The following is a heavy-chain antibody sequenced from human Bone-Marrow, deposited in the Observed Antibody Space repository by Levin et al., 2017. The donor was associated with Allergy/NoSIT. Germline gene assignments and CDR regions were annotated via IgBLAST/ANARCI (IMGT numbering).Heavy chain of an antibody. D-gene: IGHD2-2*01. CDR2: IHSDTSIT. Sequence: ETLSLTCAASGFTFSPYYMHWVRQAPGKGLAWVSNIHSDTSITNYADSVKGRFTISRDNAKNTLYLQMNSLRAEDTAVYYCARGGCSSTSCLDSWGQGTLVTVSS. CDR3: ARGGCSSTSCLDS. J-gene: IGHJ4*02. V-gene: IGHV3-74*01. CDR1: GFTFSPYY.